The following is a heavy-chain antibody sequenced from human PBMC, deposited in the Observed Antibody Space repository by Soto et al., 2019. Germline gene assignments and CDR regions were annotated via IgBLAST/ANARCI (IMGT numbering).Heavy chain of an antibody. CDR1: GFTLSSYG. CDR2: ISYDGSNK. D-gene: IGHD4-17*01. J-gene: IGHJ6*02. Sequence: GGSPRLSCAASGFTLSSYGVHWVRQAPGQGLEWVTVISYDGSNKYYADSVKGRFTISRDNSKNTLYLQMNSLRAEDTAVYYCAKDRSTTVTTHYYYYGMDVWGQGTTVTVSS. V-gene: IGHV3-30*18. CDR3: AKDRSTTVTTHYYYYGMDV.